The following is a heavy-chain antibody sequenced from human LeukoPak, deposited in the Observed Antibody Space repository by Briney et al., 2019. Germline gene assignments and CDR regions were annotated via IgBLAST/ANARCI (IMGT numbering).Heavy chain of an antibody. V-gene: IGHV1-69*04. CDR2: IIPILGIA. J-gene: IGHJ4*02. CDR3: ARGYCSGGSCRYFDY. D-gene: IGHD2-15*01. CDR1: GGTFSSYA. Sequence: SVKVSCKASGGTFSSYAISWVRQAPGQGLEWMGRIIPILGIANYAQKFQGRVTITADKSTSTAYMELSSLRSEDTAVYYCARGYCSGGSCRYFDYWGQGTLVTVSS.